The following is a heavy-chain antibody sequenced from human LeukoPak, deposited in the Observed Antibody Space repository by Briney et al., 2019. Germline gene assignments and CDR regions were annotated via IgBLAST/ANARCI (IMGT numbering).Heavy chain of an antibody. CDR2: IYTSGST. D-gene: IGHD3-10*01. J-gene: IGHJ4*02. CDR3: ARYGYGSGGDY. V-gene: IGHV4-59*10. Sequence: SETLSLTCAVYGGSFSGYYWSWIRQPAGKGLEWIGRIYTSGSTTYNPSLKSRLTISIDTSKNQFSLKLSSVTAADTAVYYCARYGYGSGGDYWGQGTLVTVSS. CDR1: GGSFSGYY.